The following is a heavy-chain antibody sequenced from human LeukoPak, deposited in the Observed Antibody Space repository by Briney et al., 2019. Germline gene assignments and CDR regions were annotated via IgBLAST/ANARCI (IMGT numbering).Heavy chain of an antibody. Sequence: AETLSLTCTVSGGSISSYYWSWIRQPPGKGLEWIGYIYYSGSTNYNPSLKSRVTISVDTSKNQFSLNLSSVTAADTAVYYCARDSLWFDPWGQGTLVTVSS. V-gene: IGHV4-59*01. CDR3: ARDSLWFDP. CDR1: GGSISSYY. J-gene: IGHJ5*02. CDR2: IYYSGST.